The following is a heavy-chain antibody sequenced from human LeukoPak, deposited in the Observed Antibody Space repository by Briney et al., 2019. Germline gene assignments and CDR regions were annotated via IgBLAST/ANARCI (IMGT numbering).Heavy chain of an antibody. V-gene: IGHV3-48*04. D-gene: IGHD6-19*01. CDR3: ARDGPYSGYYFDY. CDR1: GFAFSSYS. J-gene: IGHJ4*02. Sequence: GGSLRPSCTASGFAFSSYSLNWVRQAPGKGLEWVSYISSSGSTIYYADSVKGRFTISRDNAKDSLYLQMNSLRAEDTAVYYCARDGPYSGYYFDYWGQGTLVTVSS. CDR2: ISSSGSTI.